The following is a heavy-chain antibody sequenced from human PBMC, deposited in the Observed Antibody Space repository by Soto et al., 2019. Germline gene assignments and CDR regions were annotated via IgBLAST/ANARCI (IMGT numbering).Heavy chain of an antibody. D-gene: IGHD2-8*02. V-gene: IGHV4-31*03. Sequence: QLQLQESGPGLVKPSQTLSLACTVSGGSFSSGGYYWSWIRQLPGKGLEWIGYIYYSGSTYYNPSLKSRFTISLDTSKNQFSLQLSSVTAADTAVYYCARAPSFSGHHGYWGQGTLVTVSS. CDR3: ARAPSFSGHHGY. CDR2: IYYSGST. J-gene: IGHJ4*02. CDR1: GGSFSSGGYY.